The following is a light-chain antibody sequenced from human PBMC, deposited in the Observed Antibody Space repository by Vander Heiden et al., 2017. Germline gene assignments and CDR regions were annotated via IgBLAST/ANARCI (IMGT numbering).Light chain of an antibody. V-gene: IGKV3-11*01. CDR1: QSVSSY. CDR2: DAS. Sequence: EIVLTQSPATLSLSPGERATLSCRASQSVSSYLAWYQQKPGQAPRLLIYDASNRATGIPARFSGSGSGTDFTLTISSLEPEDFAVYYCQQRSYWPRRVTFGQGTKLEIK. J-gene: IGKJ2*01. CDR3: QQRSYWPRRVT.